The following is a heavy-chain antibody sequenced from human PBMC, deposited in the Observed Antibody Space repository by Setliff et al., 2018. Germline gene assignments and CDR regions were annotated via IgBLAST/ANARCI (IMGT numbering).Heavy chain of an antibody. CDR2: IWYDGTYK. CDR3: AKDQCYGGSCYAPMYSLDY. V-gene: IGHV3-33*06. CDR1: GFSLNHHA. D-gene: IGHD2-15*01. J-gene: IGHJ4*02. Sequence: GGSLRLSCATSGFSLNHHAMHWVRQAQGKGLERVAEIWYDGTYKFYADSVKGRFTISRDNSKNTLFLQMNSLRVKDTALYYCAKDQCYGGSCYAPMYSLDYWGQGSLVTVSS.